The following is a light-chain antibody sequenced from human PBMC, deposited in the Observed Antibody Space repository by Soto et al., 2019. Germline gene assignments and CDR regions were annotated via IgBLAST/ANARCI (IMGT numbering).Light chain of an antibody. V-gene: IGKV3-11*01. CDR3: RQRYNWPLT. Sequence: TVLTQSPATLSLSPGERATLSCKASQSIGNSLGWFQQKPGQAPRLLTDDAFNRATGIPARFTGSGSGSDFTLTTSSLEPEDFGVYYCRQRYNWPLTFGGGTKVEIK. CDR2: DAF. CDR1: QSIGNS. J-gene: IGKJ4*01.